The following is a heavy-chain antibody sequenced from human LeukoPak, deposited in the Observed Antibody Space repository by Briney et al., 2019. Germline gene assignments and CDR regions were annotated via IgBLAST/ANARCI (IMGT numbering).Heavy chain of an antibody. V-gene: IGHV4-30-4*08. CDR1: GGSISSSSYY. CDR2: IYYSGST. Sequence: PSETLSLTCTVSGGSISSSSYYWSWIRQPPGKGLEWIGYIYYSGSTYYNPSLKSRVTISVDTSKNQFSLKLSSVTAADTAVYYCASSGIAAAGGWIHDAFDIWGQGTMVTVSS. CDR3: ASSGIAAAGGWIHDAFDI. J-gene: IGHJ3*02. D-gene: IGHD6-13*01.